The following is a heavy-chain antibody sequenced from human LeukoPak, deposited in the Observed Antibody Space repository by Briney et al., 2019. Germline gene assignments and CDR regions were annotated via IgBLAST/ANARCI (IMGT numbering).Heavy chain of an antibody. J-gene: IGHJ4*02. D-gene: IGHD3-22*01. CDR3: ARNGRRYYYHSSGYAD. V-gene: IGHV1-3*01. CDR2: INAGNGNT. Sequence: ASVKVSCKASGYTFTSYAMHWVRQAPGQRLEWMGWINAGNGNTKYSQKFQGRVTITRDTSASTAYMELSSLRSEDTAVYYCARNGRRYYYHSSGYADWGQGTLVTVSS. CDR1: GYTFTSYA.